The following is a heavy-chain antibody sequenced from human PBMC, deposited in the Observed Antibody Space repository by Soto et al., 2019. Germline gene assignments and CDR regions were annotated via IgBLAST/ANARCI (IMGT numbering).Heavy chain of an antibody. V-gene: IGHV5-10-1*01. Sequence: GESLKISCKGSGYSFTSYWISWVRQMPGKGLEWMGRIDPSDSYTNYSPSFQGHVTISADKSISTAYLQWSSLKASDTAMYYCATTPLGYCSGDSCYSSAFDYWGQGTLVTVSS. CDR1: GYSFTSYW. D-gene: IGHD2-15*01. J-gene: IGHJ4*02. CDR3: ATTPLGYCSGDSCYSSAFDY. CDR2: IDPSDSYT.